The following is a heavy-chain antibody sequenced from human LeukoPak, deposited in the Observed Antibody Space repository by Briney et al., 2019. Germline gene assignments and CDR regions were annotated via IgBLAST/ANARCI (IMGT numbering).Heavy chain of an antibody. CDR2: INPNNGGT. Sequence: ASVKVSCKASLYTFTAYFIHWVRQPTGQGLEWMGRINPNNGGTDYGHKFQGRVTMTRDTSISTAYMELNRLRSDDTAVYYCARAEVGTNWGQGTLVTVSS. CDR1: LYTFTAYF. V-gene: IGHV1-2*06. CDR3: ARAEVGTN. D-gene: IGHD1-14*01. J-gene: IGHJ4*02.